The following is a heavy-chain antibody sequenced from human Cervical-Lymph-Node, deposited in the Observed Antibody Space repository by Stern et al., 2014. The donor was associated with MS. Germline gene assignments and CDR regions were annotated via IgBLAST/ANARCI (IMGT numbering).Heavy chain of an antibody. D-gene: IGHD3-10*01. V-gene: IGHV1-69*01. CDR3: ARERVNRYGFDS. Sequence: QVQLVQSGADVKKPGSSVKVTCTASGGTFSSNAISWLRQAPGHGIEWMGGIVPIFEKANYAQKLQGRGTITADEFTTTAYMELSSLRSDDTAVYYCARERVNRYGFDSWGQGTLVTVSS. CDR1: GGTFSSNA. CDR2: IVPIFEKA. J-gene: IGHJ4*02.